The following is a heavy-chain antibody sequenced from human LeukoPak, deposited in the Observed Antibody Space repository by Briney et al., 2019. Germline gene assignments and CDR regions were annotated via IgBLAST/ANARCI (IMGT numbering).Heavy chain of an antibody. CDR2: IIPIFTTA. J-gene: IGHJ3*01. V-gene: IGHV1-69*13. D-gene: IGHD1-26*01. Sequence: SVNVSCKAAGGTISNYVISWVRQAPGQGLEWMGGIIPIFTTANYAQKFQGRVTITADESTSTAYMELSSLRSEDTAVYYCARGPQVGAFDLWGQGTMVTVSS. CDR3: ARGPQVGAFDL. CDR1: GGTISNYV.